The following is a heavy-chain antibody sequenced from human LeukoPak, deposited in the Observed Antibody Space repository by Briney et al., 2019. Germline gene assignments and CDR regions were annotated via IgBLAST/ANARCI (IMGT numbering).Heavy chain of an antibody. CDR1: GFTFSSYA. CDR3: ANAITRYYYYYMDV. J-gene: IGHJ6*03. D-gene: IGHD2-2*01. V-gene: IGHV3-23*01. Sequence: PGGSLRLSCAASGFTFSSYAMSWVRQAPGKGLEWVSAISGSGGSTYYADSVKGRFTISRDNSKNTLYLQMNSLRAEDTAVYYCANAITRYYYYYMDVWGKGTTDTVSS. CDR2: ISGSGGST.